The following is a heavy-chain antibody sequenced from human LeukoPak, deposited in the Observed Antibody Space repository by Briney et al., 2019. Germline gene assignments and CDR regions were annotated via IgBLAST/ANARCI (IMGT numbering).Heavy chain of an antibody. CDR1: GYTFTIYG. Sequence: GASVKVSSTASGYTFTIYGISWVRQAPEQGLEWMGWISAYNGNTNYTQKLQGRVTMTTDTSTSTAYMELRRLRSDDTAVYYCARVASSIAVYFDYWGQGAMVTDSS. CDR3: ARVASSIAVYFDY. V-gene: IGHV1-18*01. D-gene: IGHD6-19*01. CDR2: ISAYNGNT. J-gene: IGHJ4*02.